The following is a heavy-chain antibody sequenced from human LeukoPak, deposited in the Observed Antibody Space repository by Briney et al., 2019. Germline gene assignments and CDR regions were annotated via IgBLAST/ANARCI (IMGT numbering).Heavy chain of an antibody. CDR2: IYYTGST. D-gene: IGHD1-1*01. J-gene: IGHJ6*02. V-gene: IGHV4-59*13. Sequence: SETLSLTCNVSGGSINYYYWSWIRQPPGKGLEWIGHIYYTGSTNYNPSLKSRVTISIDTSKNQFSLKLTSVTATDTAVYFCARYHPTGSSLDVWGQGPRSPSP. CDR3: ARYHPTGSSLDV. CDR1: GGSINYYY.